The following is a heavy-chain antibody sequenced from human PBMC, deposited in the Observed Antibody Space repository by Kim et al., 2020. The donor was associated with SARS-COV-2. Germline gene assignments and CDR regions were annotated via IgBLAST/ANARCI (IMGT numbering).Heavy chain of an antibody. J-gene: IGHJ4*02. CDR2: ISSSGSTI. D-gene: IGHD3-9*01. CDR1: GFTFSDYY. CDR3: ARDRSDYDILTGYSWKYYFDY. Sequence: GGSLRLSCAASGFTFSDYYMSWIRQAPGKGLEWVSYISSSGSTIYYADSVKGRFTISRDNAKNSLYLQMNSLRAEDTAVYYCARDRSDYDILTGYSWKYYFDYWGQGTLVTVSS. V-gene: IGHV3-11*01.